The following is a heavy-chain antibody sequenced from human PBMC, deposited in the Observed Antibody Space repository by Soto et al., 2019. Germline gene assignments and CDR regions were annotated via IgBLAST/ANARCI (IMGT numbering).Heavy chain of an antibody. J-gene: IGHJ5*02. CDR1: GIRFSGYA. D-gene: IGHD2-2*01. CDR3: TKVIRFHMPLVT. Sequence: GWSLRLSCAAPGIRFSGYAMSWVRQGPGTGLEWVASISGDGDSVYYGDSVKGRFTLSRDNSNNTLYLKMTNLRAGDTAIYYCTKVIRFHMPLVTCGQGSPETVS. V-gene: IGHV3-23*01. CDR2: ISGDGDSV.